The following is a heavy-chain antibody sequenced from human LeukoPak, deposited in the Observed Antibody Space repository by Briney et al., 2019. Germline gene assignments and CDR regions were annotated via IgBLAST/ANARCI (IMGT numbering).Heavy chain of an antibody. V-gene: IGHV3-7*05. CDR1: GFTLSSYW. J-gene: IGHJ6*02. Sequence: GGSLRLSCAASGFTLSSYWMTWARQAPGKGLEWVANIKPDGSETYHVDSVKGRFTISRDNAKNLLYLQMNSLRGDDTAVYYCARAMDVWGQGTTVIVSS. CDR3: ARAMDV. CDR2: IKPDGSET.